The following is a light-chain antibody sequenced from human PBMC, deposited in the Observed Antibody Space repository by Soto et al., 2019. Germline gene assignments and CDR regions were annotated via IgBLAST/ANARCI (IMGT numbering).Light chain of an antibody. CDR3: NSYTNNNTFV. J-gene: IGLJ1*01. Sequence: QSALTQPASVSGSPGQSITISCTGTSSDVGGYNYVSWFQQHPGKAPKLMIYKVSNRPSGVSNRFSGSRSGNTASLTISGLQSEDEAEYYCNSYTNNNTFVFGTGTKVTVL. V-gene: IGLV2-14*01. CDR2: KVS. CDR1: SSDVGGYNY.